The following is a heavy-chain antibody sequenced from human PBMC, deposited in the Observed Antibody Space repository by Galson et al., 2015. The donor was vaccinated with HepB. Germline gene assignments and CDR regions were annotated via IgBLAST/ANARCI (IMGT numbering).Heavy chain of an antibody. D-gene: IGHD1-14*01. V-gene: IGHV4-59*08. J-gene: IGHJ6*02. CDR1: GGSISSYY. CDR3: ARHGRSGGRELGGMDV. CDR2: IYYSGST. Sequence: ETLSLTCTVSGGSISSYYWSWIRQPPGKGLEWIGYIYYSGSTNYNPSLKSRVTISVDTSKNQFSLKLSSVTAADTAVYYCARHGRSGGRELGGMDVWGQGTTVTVSS.